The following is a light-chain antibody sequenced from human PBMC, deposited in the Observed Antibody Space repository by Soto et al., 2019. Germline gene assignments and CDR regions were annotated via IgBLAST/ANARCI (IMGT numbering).Light chain of an antibody. CDR2: GAS. Sequence: EIGLTQSVVSVSLSPGERATLSCRGSQGVSSSYLAWYQRRPGQARRLLIYGASNRATGIPDRFSGSGYGTDFTLTISTLEPEYFAVYYCQKRQYWPPITFGQGTR. CDR3: QKRQYWPPIT. J-gene: IGKJ5*01. V-gene: IGKV3D-20*02. CDR1: QGVSSSY.